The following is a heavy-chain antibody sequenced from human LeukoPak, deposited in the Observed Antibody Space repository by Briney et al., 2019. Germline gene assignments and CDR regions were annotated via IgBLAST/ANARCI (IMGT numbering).Heavy chain of an antibody. D-gene: IGHD1-7*01. CDR3: ARGAKLGIFDY. Sequence: ASVKVSCKASGYSFTTYEMHWVRQAPGQRLEWMGRINAGNGNTKYSQKFQGRVTITRDTSASTAYMELSSLRSEDTAVYYCARGAKLGIFDYWGQGTLVTVSS. CDR1: GYSFTTYE. V-gene: IGHV1-3*01. CDR2: INAGNGNT. J-gene: IGHJ4*02.